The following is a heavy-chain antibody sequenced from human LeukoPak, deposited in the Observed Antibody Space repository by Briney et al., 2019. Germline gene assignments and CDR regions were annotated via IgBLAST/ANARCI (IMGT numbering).Heavy chain of an antibody. CDR2: IKEDGSDK. D-gene: IGHD3-16*01. CDR1: GFTFSDYW. Sequence: GGSLRLSCAVSGFTFSDYWMTWVRQAPGRRLEWVANIKEDGSDKQYVDSVQGRFTISRDNAENSLYLQMNSLRAEDTAVYYCVRESSVWVGPGIGRPLDVWGKGTAVTVSS. J-gene: IGHJ6*04. CDR3: VRESSVWVGPGIGRPLDV. V-gene: IGHV3-7*01.